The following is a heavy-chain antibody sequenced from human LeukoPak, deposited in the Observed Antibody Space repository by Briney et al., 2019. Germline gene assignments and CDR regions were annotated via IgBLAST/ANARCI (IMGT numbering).Heavy chain of an antibody. CDR2: INSDGSST. Sequence: GGSLRLSCAASGFTFSSYWMHWVRQAPGQGLVWVSRINSDGSSTSYADSVKGRFTISRDNAKNTLYLQMNSLRAEDTAVYYCARDVRSSGWYLPRGFQHWGQGTLVTVSS. CDR1: GFTFSSYW. CDR3: ARDVRSSGWYLPRGFQH. J-gene: IGHJ1*01. V-gene: IGHV3-74*01. D-gene: IGHD6-19*01.